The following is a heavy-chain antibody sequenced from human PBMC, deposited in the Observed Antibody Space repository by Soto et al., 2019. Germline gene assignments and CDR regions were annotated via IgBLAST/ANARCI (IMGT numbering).Heavy chain of an antibody. J-gene: IGHJ4*02. Sequence: PSETLSLTCTVSGGSVSSGSYYWTWIRQPPGKGLEWIGYIYNIGSTIYNPSLESRATMSVDTSKNQFSLKLTSVTTADTAVHFCAGENTGGWRFDYWGQGILVTVSS. CDR2: IYNIGST. D-gene: IGHD6-19*01. CDR1: GGSVSSGSYY. CDR3: AGENTGGWRFDY. V-gene: IGHV4-61*01.